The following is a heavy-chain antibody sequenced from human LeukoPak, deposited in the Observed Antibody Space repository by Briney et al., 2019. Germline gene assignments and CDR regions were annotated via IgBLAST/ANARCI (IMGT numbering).Heavy chain of an antibody. V-gene: IGHV3-21*01. J-gene: IGHJ1*01. CDR2: ISSSSSNI. CDR1: GFTFSSYS. Sequence: GGSLRLSCAASGFTFSSYSMNWVRQAPGKGLEWVSSISSSSSNIYYADSVKGRFTISRDNAKNSLYLQMNSLRAEDTAVYYCAVGALYGRSGGGYFQHWGQGTLVTVSS. D-gene: IGHD1-26*01. CDR3: AVGALYGRSGGGYFQH.